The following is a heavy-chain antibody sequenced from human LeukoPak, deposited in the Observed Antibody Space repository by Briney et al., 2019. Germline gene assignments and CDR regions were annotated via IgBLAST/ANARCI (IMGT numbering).Heavy chain of an antibody. J-gene: IGHJ3*02. CDR3: AKDLGVSGAFDI. CDR1: GFTFSSYA. D-gene: IGHD3-10*01. V-gene: IGHV3-23*01. CDR2: ISGSGGST. Sequence: VGSLRLSCAASGFTFSSYAMSWVRQAPGKGLEWVSAISGSGGSTYYADSVKGRFTISRDNSKNTLYLQMNSLRAEDTAVYYCAKDLGVSGAFDIWGQGTMVTVSS.